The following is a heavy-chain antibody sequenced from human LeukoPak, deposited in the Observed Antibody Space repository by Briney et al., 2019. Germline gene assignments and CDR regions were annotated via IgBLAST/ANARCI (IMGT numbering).Heavy chain of an antibody. CDR1: GYSISSGYY. Sequence: SETLSLTCAVSGYSISSGYYWGWIRQPPGKGLEWIGSIYHGGSTYYNPSLKSRVTIPVDTSKNQFSLKLSSVTAADTAVYYCASTVVVVPASSPGVHYYYMDVWGKGTTVTVSS. CDR2: IYHGGST. D-gene: IGHD2-2*01. CDR3: ASTVVVVPASSPGVHYYYMDV. J-gene: IGHJ6*03. V-gene: IGHV4-38-2*01.